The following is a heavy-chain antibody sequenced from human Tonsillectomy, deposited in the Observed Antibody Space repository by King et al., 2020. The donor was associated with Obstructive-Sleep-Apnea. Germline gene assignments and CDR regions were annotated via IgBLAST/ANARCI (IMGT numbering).Heavy chain of an antibody. V-gene: IGHV3-49*03. D-gene: IGHD3-10*01. CDR3: TKEDRGSGRGYFDL. CDR2: IRSEGYGGAT. J-gene: IGHJ2*01. CDR1: GFAFVDYA. Sequence: VQVVESGGGLVQPGRSLRLSCTTSGFAFVDYAMDWFRQAPGKGLEWIGFIRSEGYGGATEYGASVKGRFIVSRDDSKGAAYLQMNSLKTEDTAIYYCTKEDRGSGRGYFDLWGRGTLVTVSS.